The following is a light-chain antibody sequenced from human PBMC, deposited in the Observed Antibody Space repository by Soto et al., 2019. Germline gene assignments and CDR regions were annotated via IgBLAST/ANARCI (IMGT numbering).Light chain of an antibody. Sequence: VMTQSPTTLSVSPGERATLSCRASHSVSSNLAWYQQKPGQAPRLLIYGASTRATGVPARFSGSGSATQFTLTISSLQPEDFGFYYCQQYKQWPFAFGGGTKVEIK. J-gene: IGKJ4*01. CDR1: HSVSSN. V-gene: IGKV3-15*01. CDR3: QQYKQWPFA. CDR2: GAS.